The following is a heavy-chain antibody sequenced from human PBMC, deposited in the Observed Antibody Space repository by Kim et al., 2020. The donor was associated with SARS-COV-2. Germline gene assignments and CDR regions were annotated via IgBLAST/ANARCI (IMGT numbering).Heavy chain of an antibody. D-gene: IGHD3-10*01. CDR1: GGSISSYY. CDR3: ARQRSGELSTFDI. V-gene: IGHV4-59*08. CDR2: IYYSGST. J-gene: IGHJ3*02. Sequence: SETLSLTCSVSGGSISSYYWSWIRQPPGKGLEWIGYIYYSGSTNYNPSLKSRVTISVDTSKNQFSLKLSSVTAAETAVYYCARQRSGELSTFDIWGQGTMVTVSS.